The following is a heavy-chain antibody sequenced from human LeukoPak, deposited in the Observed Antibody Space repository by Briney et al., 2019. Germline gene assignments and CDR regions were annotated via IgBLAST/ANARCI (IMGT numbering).Heavy chain of an antibody. CDR3: ARDREVNQRYFNY. CDR1: GFTFSSYA. Sequence: GRSLRLSCAASGFTFSSYAMHWVRQAPGKGLEWVAVISYDGNDKYYADSVKGRFTISRDNSRNTLYLQMNSLRAEDTAVYYCARDREVNQRYFNYWGQGTLVTVSS. J-gene: IGHJ4*02. CDR2: ISYDGNDK. V-gene: IGHV3-30-3*01. D-gene: IGHD1-14*01.